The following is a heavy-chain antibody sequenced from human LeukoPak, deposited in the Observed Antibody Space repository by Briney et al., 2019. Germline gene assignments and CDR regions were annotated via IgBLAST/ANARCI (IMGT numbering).Heavy chain of an antibody. J-gene: IGHJ4*02. CDR1: GDSVSSNSAA. CDR2: TYYRSKWYN. V-gene: IGHV6-1*01. Sequence: SQTLSLTCAISGDSVSSNSAAWNWIRQSPSRGLEWLGRTYYRSKWYNDYAVSVKSRITINPDTSKNQFSLQLNSVTPEDTAVYYCARVSFIVVVPAAMEGGVFDYWGQGTLVTVSS. D-gene: IGHD2-2*01. CDR3: ARVSFIVVVPAAMEGGVFDY.